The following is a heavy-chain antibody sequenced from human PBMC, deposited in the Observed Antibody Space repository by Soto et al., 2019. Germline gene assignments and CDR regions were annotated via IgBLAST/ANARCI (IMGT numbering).Heavy chain of an antibody. J-gene: IGHJ3*02. D-gene: IGHD2-21*02. CDR3: ARDLFKVVVTATDAFDI. CDR1: GFTFSSYS. CDR2: ISSSSSNI. Sequence: GGSLRLSCAASGFTFSSYSMNWVRQAPGKGLEWVSSISSSSSNIYYADSVKGRFTISRENAKNYLYLQMNSLRAEDTVVYYCARDLFKVVVTATDAFDIWGQGTMVTVSS. V-gene: IGHV3-21*01.